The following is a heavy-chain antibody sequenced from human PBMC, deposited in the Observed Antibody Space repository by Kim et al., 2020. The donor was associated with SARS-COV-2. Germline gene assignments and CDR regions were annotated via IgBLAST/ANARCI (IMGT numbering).Heavy chain of an antibody. Sequence: YSPSFQGQVTISADKSISTAYLQWSSLKASDTAMYYCARHVDDYDSSGLELDYWGQGTLVTVSS. CDR3: ARHVDDYDSSGLELDY. J-gene: IGHJ4*02. D-gene: IGHD3-22*01. V-gene: IGHV5-51*01.